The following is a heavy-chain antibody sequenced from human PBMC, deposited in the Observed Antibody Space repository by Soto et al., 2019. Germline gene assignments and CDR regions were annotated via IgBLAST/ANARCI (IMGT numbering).Heavy chain of an antibody. CDR1: GFTFSSYA. Sequence: TGGSLRLSCAASGFTFSSYAMSWVRQAPGKGLEWVSAISGSGGSTYYADSVKGRFTISRDNSKNTLYLQMNSLRAEDTAVYYCAKDQFGTTVTTLGAFDIWGQGTMVTVSS. V-gene: IGHV3-23*01. D-gene: IGHD4-4*01. CDR2: ISGSGGST. CDR3: AKDQFGTTVTTLGAFDI. J-gene: IGHJ3*02.